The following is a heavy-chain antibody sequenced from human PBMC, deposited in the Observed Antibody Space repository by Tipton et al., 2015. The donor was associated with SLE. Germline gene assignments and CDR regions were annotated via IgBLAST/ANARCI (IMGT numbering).Heavy chain of an antibody. D-gene: IGHD2-21*01. CDR2: IYYSGST. CDR3: ARDPLVNYFDD. J-gene: IGHJ4*02. Sequence: TLSLTCTVSGGSISSYYWSWIRQPPGKGLEWIGYIYYSGSTNYNPSLKSRVTISVDTSKNQFSLKLSSVTAADTAVYYCARDPLVNYFDDWGQGTPVTVSS. CDR1: GGSISSYY. V-gene: IGHV4-59*01.